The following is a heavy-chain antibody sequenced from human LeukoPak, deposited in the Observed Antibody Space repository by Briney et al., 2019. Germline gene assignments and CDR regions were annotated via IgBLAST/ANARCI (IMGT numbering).Heavy chain of an antibody. CDR1: GFTFSNYW. Sequence: GGSPRLSCAASGFTFSNYWMSWVRHAPGKGLELVASIREDGGDKYYVDSVKGRFTISRDNAKNSLYLQMNSLSPEDTAVYYCARDTYRFDDYWGQGTLVTVSS. CDR3: ARDTYRFDDY. CDR2: IREDGGDK. J-gene: IGHJ4*02. D-gene: IGHD2-2*01. V-gene: IGHV3-7*01.